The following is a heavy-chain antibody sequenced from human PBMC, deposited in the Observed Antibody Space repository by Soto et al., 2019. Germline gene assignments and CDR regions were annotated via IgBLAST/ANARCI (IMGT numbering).Heavy chain of an antibody. V-gene: IGHV3-11*01. D-gene: IGHD3-22*01. CDR3: ARDENYYDSSGYQTT. Sequence: WGSLRLSCAASGFTFSDYYMSWIRQAPGKGLEWVSYISSSGSTIYYADSVKGRFTISRDNAKNSLYLQMNSLRAEDTAVYYCARDENYYDSSGYQTTWGQGTLVTVSS. CDR1: GFTFSDYY. CDR2: ISSSGSTI. J-gene: IGHJ5*02.